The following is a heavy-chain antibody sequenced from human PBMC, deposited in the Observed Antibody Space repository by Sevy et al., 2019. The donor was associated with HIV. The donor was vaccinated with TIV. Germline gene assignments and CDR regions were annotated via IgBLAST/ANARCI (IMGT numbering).Heavy chain of an antibody. D-gene: IGHD3-22*01. J-gene: IGHJ4*02. Sequence: GGSLRLSCAASGFTFSSYAMNWVRQAPGKGLEWVAVVSDDGSTKYYADSVKGRFTISRDNSKNTLYLQMNSLRADDTAIYYCARPGITSGYLYYFDYWGQGTLVTVSS. CDR3: ARPGITSGYLYYFDY. V-gene: IGHV3-30*04. CDR1: GFTFSSYA. CDR2: VSDDGSTK.